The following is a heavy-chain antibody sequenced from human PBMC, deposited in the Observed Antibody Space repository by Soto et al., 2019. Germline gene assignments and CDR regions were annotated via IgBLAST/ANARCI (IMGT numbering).Heavy chain of an antibody. D-gene: IGHD3-22*01. CDR2: IYSGGST. Sequence: GGSLSLSSAASGFHVSSNYMSWVRQAPGKGLEWVSVIYSGGSTYYADSVKGRFTISRDNSKNTLYLQMNSLRAEDTAVYYCARASRNYYDSSGYLYYFDYWGQGTLVTVSS. CDR1: GFHVSSNY. CDR3: ARASRNYYDSSGYLYYFDY. V-gene: IGHV3-66*01. J-gene: IGHJ4*02.